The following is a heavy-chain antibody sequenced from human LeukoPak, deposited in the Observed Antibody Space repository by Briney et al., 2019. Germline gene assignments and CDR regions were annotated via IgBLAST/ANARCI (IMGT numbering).Heavy chain of an antibody. Sequence: QPGGSLRLSCVASGFTFSTYWMHWVRQAPGKGLLWVSRLSGDGSSTAYADSLKGRFTISRDNAKHTLYLQMNSLRAEDTAVYFCARASTAVPNLLDNWGQGTLVTVSS. CDR3: ARASTAVPNLLDN. J-gene: IGHJ4*02. D-gene: IGHD4-17*01. CDR1: GFTFSTYW. CDR2: LSGDGSST. V-gene: IGHV3-74*03.